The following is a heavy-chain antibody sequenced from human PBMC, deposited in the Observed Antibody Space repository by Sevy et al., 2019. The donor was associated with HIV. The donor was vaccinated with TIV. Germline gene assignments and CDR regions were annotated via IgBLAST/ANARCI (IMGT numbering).Heavy chain of an antibody. D-gene: IGHD6-6*01. CDR2: LWYDGSNK. V-gene: IGHV3-33*01. CDR3: ARGIAARPRGMDV. Sequence: GGSLRLTCAASGFTFSSYGMHWVRRAPGKGLEWVAVLWYDGSNKYYADSVKGRFTISRDNSKNTLYLQMNSLRAEDTAVYYCARGIAARPRGMDVWGQGTTVTVSS. CDR1: GFTFSSYG. J-gene: IGHJ6*02.